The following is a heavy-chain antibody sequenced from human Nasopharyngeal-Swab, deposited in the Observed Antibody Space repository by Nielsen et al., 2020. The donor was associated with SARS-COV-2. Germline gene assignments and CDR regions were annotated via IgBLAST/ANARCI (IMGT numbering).Heavy chain of an antibody. V-gene: IGHV1-18*01. CDR1: GYTFTSYG. CDR2: ISAYNGNT. CDR3: ARDLRVTVTTSLFDY. D-gene: IGHD4-17*01. Sequence: ASVKVSCKASGYTFTSYGISWVRQAPGQGLEWMGWISAYNGNTNYAQKFQGRVTITRDTSASTAYMELSSLRSEDTAVYYCARDLRVTVTTSLFDYWGQGTLVTVSS. J-gene: IGHJ4*02.